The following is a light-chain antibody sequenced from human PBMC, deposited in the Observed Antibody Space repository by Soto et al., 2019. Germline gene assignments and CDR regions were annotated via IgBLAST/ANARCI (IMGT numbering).Light chain of an antibody. CDR2: DAS. CDR3: QQYDNLPLT. CDR1: QDMDNN. V-gene: IGKV1-33*01. Sequence: IQMTQSPSSLSASVGDRVTITWHASQDMDNNLNWSQQKPGKAPKLLIYDASNLETGGLSRFSGSGSGTDFTFTISSLQPEDIATYYCQQYDNLPLTFGGGTKVDI. J-gene: IGKJ4*01.